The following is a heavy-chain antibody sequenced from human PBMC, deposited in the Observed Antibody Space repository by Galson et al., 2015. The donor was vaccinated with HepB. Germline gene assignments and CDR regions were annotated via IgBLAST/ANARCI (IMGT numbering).Heavy chain of an antibody. D-gene: IGHD2-15*01. V-gene: IGHV1-46*03. CDR1: GYTFTSYY. CDR2: INPSGGST. CDR3: ARGYCSGGSCYPNPEKVFDY. Sequence: SVKVSCKASGYTFTSYYMHWVRQAPGQGLEWMGIINPSGGSTSYAQKFQGRVTMTRDTSTSTVYMELSSLRSEDTAVYYCARGYCSGGSCYPNPEKVFDYWGQGTLVTVSS. J-gene: IGHJ4*02.